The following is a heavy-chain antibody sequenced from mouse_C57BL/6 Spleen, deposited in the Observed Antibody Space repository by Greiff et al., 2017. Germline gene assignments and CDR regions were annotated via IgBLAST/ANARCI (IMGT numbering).Heavy chain of an antibody. D-gene: IGHD2-4*01. Sequence: QVQLQQSGAELVRPGASVTLSCKASGYTFTDYEMHWVKQTPVHGLEWIGAIDPETGGPAYNQKFKGKAILTADKSSSTAYMELRSLTSEDSAVYYCTRYLYYDYDGGAMDYWGQGTSVTVSS. CDR1: GYTFTDYE. V-gene: IGHV1-15*01. CDR2: IDPETGGP. J-gene: IGHJ4*01. CDR3: TRYLYYDYDGGAMDY.